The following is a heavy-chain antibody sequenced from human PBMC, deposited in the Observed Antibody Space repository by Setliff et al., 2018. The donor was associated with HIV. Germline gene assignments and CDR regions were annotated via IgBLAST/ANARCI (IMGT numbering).Heavy chain of an antibody. CDR3: AKGGYGGAYYVAGY. Sequence: GGSLRLSCEASGFRVTDTYMAWVRQAPGKGLEWVTLIYKAGKTYYADFVKGRFTIARDDTKNTVSLQMTNLEPGDTAMYYCAKGGYGGAYYVAGYWGQGTKVTVST. CDR2: IYKAGKT. V-gene: IGHV3-53*01. J-gene: IGHJ4*02. CDR1: GFRVTDTY. D-gene: IGHD5-18*01.